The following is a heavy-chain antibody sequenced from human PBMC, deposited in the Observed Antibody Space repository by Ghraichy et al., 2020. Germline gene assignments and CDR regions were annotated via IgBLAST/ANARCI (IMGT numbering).Heavy chain of an antibody. CDR1: GFTFSSYA. Sequence: GGSLRLSCAASGFTFSSYAMSWVRQAPGKGLEWVSAISGSGGSTYYADSVKGRFTISRDNSKNTLYLQMNSLRAEDTAVYYCAKAGYSNYVSTVVTFGSRFALDNWFDPWGQGTLVTVSS. J-gene: IGHJ5*02. V-gene: IGHV3-23*01. D-gene: IGHD4-11*01. CDR2: ISGSGGST. CDR3: AKAGYSNYVSTVVTFGSRFALDNWFDP.